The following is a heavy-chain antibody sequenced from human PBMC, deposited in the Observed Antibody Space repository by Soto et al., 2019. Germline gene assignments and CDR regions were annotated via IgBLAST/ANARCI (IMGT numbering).Heavy chain of an antibody. CDR2: MNPNSGNT. CDR3: ARVRVMYGEYAVGY. CDR1: GYTFTSYD. D-gene: IGHD4-17*01. J-gene: IGHJ4*02. V-gene: IGHV1-8*01. Sequence: VQLVQSGAEVKKPGASVKVSCKASGYTFTSYDINWVRQATGQGLEWMGWMNPNSGNTGYAQKFQGRVTMTRNTSISTAYMELSSLRSEDTAVYYCARVRVMYGEYAVGYWGQGTLVTVSS.